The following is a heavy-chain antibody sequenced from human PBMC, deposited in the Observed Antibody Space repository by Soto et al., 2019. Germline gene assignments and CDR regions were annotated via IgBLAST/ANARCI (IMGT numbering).Heavy chain of an antibody. Sequence: PGGSLRLSYAASGFTFNNYWMHWVRQAPGKGLVWVSRINEAGTYASHADSVRGRFSISRDNAKNTVYLQMNSLRDDDTAVYYCARDPGYSAFDIWGHGTMVTVSS. D-gene: IGHD5-18*01. J-gene: IGHJ3*02. CDR1: GFTFNNYW. CDR2: INEAGTYA. V-gene: IGHV3-74*01. CDR3: ARDPGYSAFDI.